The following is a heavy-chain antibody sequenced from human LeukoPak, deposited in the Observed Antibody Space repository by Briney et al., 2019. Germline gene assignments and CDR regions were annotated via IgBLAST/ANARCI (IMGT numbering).Heavy chain of an antibody. CDR1: GFTFSSYA. Sequence: GGSLRLSCAASGFTFSSYAMSWVRQAPGKGLEWVSAISGSGGSTYYADSVKGRFTISRDNSKNTLYLQMNSLRAEDTAVYYCAKDLMTGRFLEWLLFMYDYWSQGTLVTVSS. CDR2: ISGSGGST. V-gene: IGHV3-23*01. J-gene: IGHJ4*02. CDR3: AKDLMTGRFLEWLLFMYDY. D-gene: IGHD3-3*01.